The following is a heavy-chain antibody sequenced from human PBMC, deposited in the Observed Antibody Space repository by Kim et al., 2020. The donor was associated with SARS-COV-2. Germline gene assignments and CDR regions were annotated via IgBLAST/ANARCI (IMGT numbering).Heavy chain of an antibody. V-gene: IGHV4-39*01. Sequence: SETLTLTCTVSGVSISSSSYYWGWIRQPPGKGLEWIGSIYYSGSTYYNPSLKSRVTISVDTSKNQFSLKPSSVTAADTAASYYSTHATTTVDGTFDYRG. CDR1: GVSISSSSYY. CDR2: IYYSGST. D-gene: IGHD4-4*01. CDR3: STHATTTVDGTFDY. J-gene: IGHJ4*01.